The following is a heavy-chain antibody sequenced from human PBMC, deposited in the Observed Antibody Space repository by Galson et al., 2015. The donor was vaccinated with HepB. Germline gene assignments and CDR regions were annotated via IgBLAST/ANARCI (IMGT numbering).Heavy chain of an antibody. CDR1: DGSISGHSHY. Sequence: TLSLTCTVSDGSISGHSHYWSWIRQPAGKGLEWIGRIYPSGSTNYNPSLKSRVTMSVDTSKNQFSLKLSSVTAADTAVYYCARTFMPNDAFDIWGQGTMVTVSS. J-gene: IGHJ3*02. D-gene: IGHD2-2*01. CDR2: IYPSGST. V-gene: IGHV4-61*02. CDR3: ARTFMPNDAFDI.